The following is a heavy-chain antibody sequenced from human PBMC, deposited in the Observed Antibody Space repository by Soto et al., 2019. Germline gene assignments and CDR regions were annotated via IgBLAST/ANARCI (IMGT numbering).Heavy chain of an antibody. D-gene: IGHD3-9*01. CDR3: ALHYYDFLTSYQNYHFYYRMEL. CDR1: GYTFTSYG. J-gene: IGHJ6*02. CDR2: ISAYNGNT. V-gene: IGHV1-18*01. Sequence: ASVKVSCKASGYTFTSYGISWVRQAPGQGLEWMGWISAYNGNTNYAQKLQGRVTMSTDTSTSTAYMELRSLRSDDTAVYYCALHYYDFLTSYQNYHFYYRMELWGQGTPVTVTS.